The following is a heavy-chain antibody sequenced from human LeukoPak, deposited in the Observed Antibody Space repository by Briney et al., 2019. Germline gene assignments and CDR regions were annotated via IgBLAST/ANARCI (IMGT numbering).Heavy chain of an antibody. CDR2: ISAYNGNT. CDR3: ARVGVPVASYYMDV. V-gene: IGHV1-18*01. D-gene: IGHD2-2*01. Sequence: ASGKVSCKASVYTFTSYGISWVRQAPGQGLEWMGWISAYNGNTNYAQKLQGRVTMTPDTSTSTAYMELRSLRSDDTAVYYCARVGVPVASYYMDVWGKGTTVTVSS. CDR1: VYTFTSYG. J-gene: IGHJ6*03.